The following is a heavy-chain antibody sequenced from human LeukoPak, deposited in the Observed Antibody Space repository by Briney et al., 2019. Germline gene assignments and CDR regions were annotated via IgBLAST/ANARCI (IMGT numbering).Heavy chain of an antibody. V-gene: IGHV3-23*01. CDR1: GFTFSSYA. Sequence: GGSLRLSCAASGFTFSSYAMSWVRQAPGKGLEWVSAISGSGGSTYYADSVKGRFTISRDNSKNTLYLQMNSLRAEDTAVYYCAKADTTPGYSSGWYPVCFDYWGQGTLVTVSS. D-gene: IGHD6-19*01. CDR2: ISGSGGST. J-gene: IGHJ4*02. CDR3: AKADTTPGYSSGWYPVCFDY.